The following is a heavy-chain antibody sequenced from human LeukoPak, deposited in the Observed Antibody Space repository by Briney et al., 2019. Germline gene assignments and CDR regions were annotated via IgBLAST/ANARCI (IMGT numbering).Heavy chain of an antibody. Sequence: SVKVSCKASGGTFSSYTISWVRQAPGQRLEWMGRIIPILGIANYAQKFQGRVTITADKSTGTAYMELSSLRSEDTAVYYCARAARPGYCSSTSCYFPFDPWGQGTLVTVSS. CDR2: IIPILGIA. D-gene: IGHD2-2*03. J-gene: IGHJ5*02. CDR1: GGTFSSYT. V-gene: IGHV1-69*02. CDR3: ARAARPGYCSSTSCYFPFDP.